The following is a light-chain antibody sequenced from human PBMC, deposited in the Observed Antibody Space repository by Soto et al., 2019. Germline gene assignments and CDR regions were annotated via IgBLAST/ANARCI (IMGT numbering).Light chain of an antibody. CDR1: QSVSSY. CDR2: DAS. CDR3: QHRSNWPLT. V-gene: IGKV3-11*01. J-gene: IGKJ4*01. Sequence: EIVLTQSPATLSLSPGERATLSCTASQSVSSYLAWYQQRPGQAPRLLIYDASNRATGIPARFSGSGSGTDFTLTISSPEPEDFAVYYCQHRSNWPLTFGGGTKVEIK.